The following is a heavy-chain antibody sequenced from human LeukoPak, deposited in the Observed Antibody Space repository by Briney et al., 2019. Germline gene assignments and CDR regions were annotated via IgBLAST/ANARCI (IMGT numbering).Heavy chain of an antibody. CDR3: AKNCWSGGSCYSDY. D-gene: IGHD2-15*01. J-gene: IGHJ4*02. CDR2: IWYGGSNK. Sequence: GGSLRLSCAASGFTFSSYGMHWVRQAPGKGLEWVAVIWYGGSNKYYADSVKGRFTISRDNSKNTVYLQMNSLRAEDTAVYYWAKNCWSGGSCYSDYWGQGTLVTVSS. CDR1: GFTFSSYG. V-gene: IGHV3-33*06.